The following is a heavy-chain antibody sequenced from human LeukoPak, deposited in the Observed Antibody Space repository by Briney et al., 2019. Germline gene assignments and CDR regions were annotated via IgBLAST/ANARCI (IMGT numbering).Heavy chain of an antibody. CDR2: ISGSGGST. CDR1: GFTVSSYA. D-gene: IGHD1-14*01. CDR3: AKDLYNQYYFDY. J-gene: IGHJ4*02. Sequence: GGYLRRYCAASGFTVSSYAMSWVRHGPGKGLEWVSGISGSGGSTYYADSVKGRFTISRDNSKNTLYMQMNSLRAEGTAVYYCAKDLYNQYYFDYWGQETLVTVPS. V-gene: IGHV3-23*01.